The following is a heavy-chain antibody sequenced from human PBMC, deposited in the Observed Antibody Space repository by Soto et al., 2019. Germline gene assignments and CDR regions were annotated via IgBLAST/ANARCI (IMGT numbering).Heavy chain of an antibody. CDR1: CCNFSSYA. Sequence: GGSLRLSSATSCCNFSSYAMSCVRQAPGKGLDWVPAISGSGGSTYYADSVKGRFTISRDNSKNTLYLQMNSLRAEDTAVYYCAKGNPRMTMIISYYFDYWGQGTLVTVSS. D-gene: IGHD3-22*01. J-gene: IGHJ4*02. CDR2: ISGSGGST. V-gene: IGHV3-23*01. CDR3: AKGNPRMTMIISYYFDY.